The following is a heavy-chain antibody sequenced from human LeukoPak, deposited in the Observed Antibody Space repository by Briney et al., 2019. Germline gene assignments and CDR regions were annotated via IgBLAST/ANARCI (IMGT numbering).Heavy chain of an antibody. CDR2: ISSSGSTI. V-gene: IGHV3-48*03. D-gene: IGHD3-22*01. Sequence: GGSLRLSCAASGFTFSSYEMNWVRQAPGKGLEWVSYISSSGSTIYYADSVKGRFTISRDNAKNSLYLQMNSLRAEDTAVYYCAELGITMIRGDWGKGTTVTISS. CDR1: GFTFSSYE. J-gene: IGHJ6*04. CDR3: AELGITMIRGD.